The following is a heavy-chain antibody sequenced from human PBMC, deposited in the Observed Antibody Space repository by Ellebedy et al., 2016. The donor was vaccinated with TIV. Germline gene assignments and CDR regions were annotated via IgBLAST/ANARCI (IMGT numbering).Heavy chain of an antibody. CDR2: IHFSGST. CDR3: ASDSGSIRWFYY. J-gene: IGHJ4*02. Sequence: MPSETLSLTCTVSGGSISSTTSYWGWVRQPPGKGLEWVGSIHFSGSTYFNPSLKSRVTISVDTSKNQFSLKLNSVTAADTAVYYCASDSGSIRWFYYWGQGTLVTVSS. D-gene: IGHD3-10*01. V-gene: IGHV4-39*07. CDR1: GGSISSTTSY.